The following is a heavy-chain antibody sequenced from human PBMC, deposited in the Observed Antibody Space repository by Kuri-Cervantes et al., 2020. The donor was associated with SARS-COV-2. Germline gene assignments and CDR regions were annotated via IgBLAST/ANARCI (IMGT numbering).Heavy chain of an antibody. J-gene: IGHJ4*02. Sequence: ESLKISCTVSGGSISSYYWSWIRQPPGKGLEWIGSIYYSGSTYYNPSLKSRVTISVDTSKNQFSLKLSSVTAADTAVYYCAGTTSGLAYWGQGTLVTVSS. CDR3: AGTTSGLAY. CDR1: GGSISSYY. CDR2: IYYSGST. V-gene: IGHV4-59*01. D-gene: IGHD4-17*01.